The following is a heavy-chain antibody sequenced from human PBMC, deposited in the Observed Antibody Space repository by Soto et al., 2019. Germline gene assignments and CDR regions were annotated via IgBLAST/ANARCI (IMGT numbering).Heavy chain of an antibody. CDR1: GGSIRSGGYS. Sequence: TLSLTCSVSGGSIRSGGYSWNWIRQHPGKGLEWIGYIYDSGNTHYNPSLKSRVIISVDTSKNQFSLKLRSVTAADTAVYYCARSLINWNYFSDWGQGAPVTVSS. V-gene: IGHV4-31*03. CDR2: IYDSGNT. J-gene: IGHJ4*02. D-gene: IGHD1-7*01. CDR3: ARSLINWNYFSD.